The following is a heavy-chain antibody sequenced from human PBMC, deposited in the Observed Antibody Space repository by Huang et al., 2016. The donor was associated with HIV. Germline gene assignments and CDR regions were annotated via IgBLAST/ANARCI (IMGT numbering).Heavy chain of an antibody. CDR3: ARVESRRYYDSSGYYY. CDR2: IIPIVGTA. D-gene: IGHD3-22*01. CDR1: GGTFSSYA. J-gene: IGHJ4*02. V-gene: IGHV1-69*01. Sequence: QVQLVQSGAEVKKPGSSVKVSCKASGGTFSSYAISWGRQAPGQGLGWLGGIIPIVGTANYAQKFQGRVTITADESTSTAYMELSSLRSEDTAVYYCARVESRRYYDSSGYYYWGQGTLVTVSS.